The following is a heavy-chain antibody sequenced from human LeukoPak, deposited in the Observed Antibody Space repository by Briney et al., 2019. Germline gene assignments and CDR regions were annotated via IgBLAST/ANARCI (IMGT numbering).Heavy chain of an antibody. Sequence: GGSLRLSCAASGFTFNSYAMSWVRQAPGKGLEWVSTISDSGGSTYYADSVKGRFTISRDNSKNSLYLQMNSLRAEDTAVYYCARDDIQPAVYYYYGMDVWGQGTTVTVSS. CDR3: ARDDIQPAVYYYYGMDV. CDR2: ISDSGGST. D-gene: IGHD5-18*01. CDR1: GFTFNSYA. V-gene: IGHV3-23*01. J-gene: IGHJ6*02.